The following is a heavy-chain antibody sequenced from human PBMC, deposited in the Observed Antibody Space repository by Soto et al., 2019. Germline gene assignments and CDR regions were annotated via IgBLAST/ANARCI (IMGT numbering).Heavy chain of an antibody. Sequence: ASVKVSCKASGYTFTSYYMHWVRQAPGQGLEWMGIINPSGGSTSYAQKFQGRVTMTRDTSTSTVYMELSSLRSEDTAVYYCARDLDDWNYGAYYYYYMDVWGKGTTVTVS. CDR2: INPSGGST. J-gene: IGHJ6*03. CDR3: ARDLDDWNYGAYYYYYMDV. D-gene: IGHD1-7*01. V-gene: IGHV1-46*03. CDR1: GYTFTSYY.